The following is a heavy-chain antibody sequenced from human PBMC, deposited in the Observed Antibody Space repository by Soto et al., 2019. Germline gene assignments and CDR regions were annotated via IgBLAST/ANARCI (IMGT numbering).Heavy chain of an antibody. D-gene: IGHD3-9*01. Sequence: SETLSLTCAVSGVSISSSNWWSWVRQPPGKGLEWIGEIYHSGSTNYNPSLKSRVTISVDKSKNQFSLKLSSVTAADTAVYYCARGGATYYDILPGYYYYYGMDVWGQGTTVTVSS. J-gene: IGHJ6*02. CDR1: GVSISSSNW. V-gene: IGHV4-4*02. CDR3: ARGGATYYDILPGYYYYYGMDV. CDR2: IYHSGST.